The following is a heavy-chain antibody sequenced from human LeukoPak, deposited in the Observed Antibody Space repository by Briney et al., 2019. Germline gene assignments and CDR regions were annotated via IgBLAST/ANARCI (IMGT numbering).Heavy chain of an antibody. CDR3: ARAVGDYVRGSYRYHPNWYFDL. Sequence: SETLSLTCTVSGGSISSGGYYWSWIRQHPGKGLEWIGYIYYSGSTYYNPSLKSRVTISVDTSKNQFSLKLSSVAAADTAVYYCARAVGDYVRGSYRYHPNWYFDLWGRGTLVTVSS. CDR1: GGSISSGGYY. CDR2: IYYSGST. J-gene: IGHJ2*01. D-gene: IGHD3-16*02. V-gene: IGHV4-31*03.